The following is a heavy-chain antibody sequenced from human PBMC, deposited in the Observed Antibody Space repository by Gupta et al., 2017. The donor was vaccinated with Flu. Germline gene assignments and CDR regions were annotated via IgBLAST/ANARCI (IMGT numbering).Heavy chain of an antibody. CDR1: GASITSYY. CDR2: ISYSGST. CDR3: ARALYYGTNSRGAFDI. J-gene: IGHJ3*02. V-gene: IGHV4-59*01. D-gene: IGHD4-23*01. Sequence: QVQLQESGPGLVKPSETLSLTCTVSGASITSYYWSWIRQAPGKELEWIEYISYSGSTNYNPSLKSRVTISVDTSKKQFYLKLSSVTAADTAVYYCARALYYGTNSRGAFDIWGQGTMVTVSS.